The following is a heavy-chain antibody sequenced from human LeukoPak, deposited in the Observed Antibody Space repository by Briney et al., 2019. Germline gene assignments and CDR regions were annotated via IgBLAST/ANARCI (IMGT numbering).Heavy chain of an antibody. Sequence: QPGRSLRLSCAASGFTFSNYAMHWVRQAPGQGLGWVAIVSNDGSDERSADSVKGRFTISRDNSKNTLYLQMNSLRADDTAVYYCARPTPGEFSFLIDYWGQGTLVTVSS. CDR1: GFTFSNYA. CDR2: VSNDGSDE. J-gene: IGHJ4*02. V-gene: IGHV3-30*01. D-gene: IGHD3-16*02. CDR3: ARPTPGEFSFLIDY.